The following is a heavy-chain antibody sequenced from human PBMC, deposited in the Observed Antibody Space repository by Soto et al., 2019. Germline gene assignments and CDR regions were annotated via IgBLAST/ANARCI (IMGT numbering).Heavy chain of an antibody. V-gene: IGHV4-39*01. Sequence: SETLSLTCTVSGGSISSSSYYWGWIRQPPGKGLEWIGSIYYSGSTYYNPSLKSRVTISVDTSKNQFSLKLSSVTAADTAVYYCARHGGYGSGSYFRDDYWGQGTLVTVSS. D-gene: IGHD3-10*01. J-gene: IGHJ4*02. CDR2: IYYSGST. CDR3: ARHGGYGSGSYFRDDY. CDR1: GGSISSSSYY.